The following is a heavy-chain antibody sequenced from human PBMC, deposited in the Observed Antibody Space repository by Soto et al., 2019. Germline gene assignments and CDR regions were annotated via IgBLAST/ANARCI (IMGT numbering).Heavy chain of an antibody. Sequence: VASVKVSCKTSGYIFTSYYIHWVRQAPGQGLEWMGIINPSGGTTTYAQKFQGRVTMTRDTSISTAYMELSRLRSDDTAVYYCARDQRYSSSWFPPSHWFDPWGQGTLVTVSS. CDR3: ARDQRYSSSWFPPSHWFDP. CDR2: INPSGGTT. J-gene: IGHJ5*02. CDR1: GYIFTSYY. D-gene: IGHD6-13*01. V-gene: IGHV1-46*01.